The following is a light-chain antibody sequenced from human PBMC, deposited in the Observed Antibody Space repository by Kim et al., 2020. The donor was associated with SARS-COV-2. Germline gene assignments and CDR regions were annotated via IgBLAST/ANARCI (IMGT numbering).Light chain of an antibody. CDR1: QSVSSY. CDR3: QQRSNWPWT. CDR2: DAS. Sequence: EIVLTQSPTLSLSPGERATLSCRASQSVSSYLAWYQQKPGQAPRLLIYDASNRATGIPARFSGSGSGTDFTLTISSLEPEDFAVYYCQQRSNWPWTFGQGTKVDIK. V-gene: IGKV3-11*01. J-gene: IGKJ1*01.